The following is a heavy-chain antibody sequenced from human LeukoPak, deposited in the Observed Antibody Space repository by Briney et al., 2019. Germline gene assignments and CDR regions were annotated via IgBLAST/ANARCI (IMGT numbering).Heavy chain of an antibody. J-gene: IGHJ5*02. D-gene: IGHD2-15*01. Sequence: ESLKISCKGSGYSINNYWIGWVRQMPGKGLEWMGIIYPADSDIRYSPSFQGQVTISADKSISTAYLQWSSLKASDTAIYYCARQEYCSGGSCYTWFDPWGQGTLVIVSS. CDR2: IYPADSDI. V-gene: IGHV5-51*01. CDR1: GYSINNYW. CDR3: ARQEYCSGGSCYTWFDP.